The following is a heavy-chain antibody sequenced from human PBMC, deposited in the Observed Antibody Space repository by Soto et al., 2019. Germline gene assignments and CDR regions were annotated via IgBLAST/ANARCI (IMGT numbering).Heavy chain of an antibody. CDR1: GYTLTELS. CDR3: ATGGNYGVYYFDY. J-gene: IGHJ4*02. Sequence: ASVKVSCKVSGYTLTELSMHWVRQAPGKGLEWMGCFDPEDGETIYAQKCQGRVTMTEDTSTDTAYMELSSLSSEDTDVYYCATGGNYGVYYFDYWGQGTLVTVSS. V-gene: IGHV1-24*01. CDR2: FDPEDGET. D-gene: IGHD4-17*01.